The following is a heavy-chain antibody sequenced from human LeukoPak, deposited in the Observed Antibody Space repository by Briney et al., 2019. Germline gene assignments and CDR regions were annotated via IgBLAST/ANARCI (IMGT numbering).Heavy chain of an antibody. D-gene: IGHD1-26*01. CDR1: GFTFSRYN. CDR3: ARDSSGSDWGNDAFDI. CDR2: ISESSSYI. J-gene: IGHJ3*02. Sequence: GGTMRLSCEASGFTFSRYNVNRVGQGPRKGLERGSCISESSSYIYYADSVKGQFTISRDNAKNSLYLQMNSLRAEDTAVYYCARDSSGSDWGNDAFDIWGQGTMVTVSS. V-gene: IGHV3-21*01.